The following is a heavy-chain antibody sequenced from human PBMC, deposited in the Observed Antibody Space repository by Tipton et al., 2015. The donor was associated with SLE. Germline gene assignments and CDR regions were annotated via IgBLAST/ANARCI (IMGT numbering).Heavy chain of an antibody. D-gene: IGHD3-16*01. CDR1: GFTFSSYS. Sequence: GSLRLSCAASGFTFSSYSMNWVRQAPGKGLEWVSSISSSSSYIYYADSVKGRFTISRDNAKNSLYLQMNSLRAGDTAVYYCARDIMGEAYFDLWGRGTLVTVSS. V-gene: IGHV3-21*01. J-gene: IGHJ2*01. CDR2: ISSSSSYI. CDR3: ARDIMGEAYFDL.